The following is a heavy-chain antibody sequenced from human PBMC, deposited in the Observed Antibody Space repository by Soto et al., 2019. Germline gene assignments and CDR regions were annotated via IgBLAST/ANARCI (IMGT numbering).Heavy chain of an antibody. CDR3: CGWYKGNWFDP. V-gene: IGHV4-39*07. D-gene: IGHD6-19*01. CDR1: GDSISSVAHY. J-gene: IGHJ5*02. CDR2: LYYTGST. Sequence: SETLSLTCSVSGDSISSVAHYWAWVRQPPGKGLEWIGSLYYTGSTYYNPSLKSRAAISIDTSKNQFSLNLMSTTAEDTAVYYCCGWYKGNWFDPWGQGSLVTVSS.